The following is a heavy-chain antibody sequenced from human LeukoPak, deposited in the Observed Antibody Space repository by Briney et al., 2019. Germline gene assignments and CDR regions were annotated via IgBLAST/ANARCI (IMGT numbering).Heavy chain of an antibody. Sequence: SEILSLTCAVYGGSFSGYYWSWIRQPPGKGLEWIGEINHSGSTNYNPSLKSRVTISVDTSKNQFSLKLSSVTAADTAVYYCARGLGYGSVYYYYGMDVWGQGTTVTVSS. J-gene: IGHJ6*02. CDR1: GGSFSGYY. CDR3: ARGLGYGSVYYYYGMDV. D-gene: IGHD3-10*01. V-gene: IGHV4-34*01. CDR2: INHSGST.